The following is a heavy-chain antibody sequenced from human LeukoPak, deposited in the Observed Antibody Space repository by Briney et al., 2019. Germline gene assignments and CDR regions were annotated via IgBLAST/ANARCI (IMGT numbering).Heavy chain of an antibody. J-gene: IGHJ4*02. CDR2: INPNSGGT. CDR3: ARGAYYDSSGYYYVFDY. V-gene: IGHV1-2*02. CDR1: GYTFTGYY. Sequence: GASVKVSCKASGYTFTGYYMHWVRQAPGQGLEWMGWINPNSGGTNYAQKFQGRVTMTRDTSISTAYMELGRLRSDDTAVYYCARGAYYDSSGYYYVFDYWGQGTLVTVSS. D-gene: IGHD3-22*01.